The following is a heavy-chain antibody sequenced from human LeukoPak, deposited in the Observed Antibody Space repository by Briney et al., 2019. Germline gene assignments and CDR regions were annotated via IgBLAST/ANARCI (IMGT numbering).Heavy chain of an antibody. CDR1: GFTFTSYG. CDR3: AKDLYAAYIYGMDV. Sequence: GGSLRLSCEASGFTFTSYGMHWVRQAPGKGLEWVGFISYDGSDKYYADSVKGRFTISRDNSKNTLYLQMNSLSAEDTAVYYCAKDLYAAYIYGMDVWGQGPRSPSP. CDR2: ISYDGSDK. V-gene: IGHV3-30*18. J-gene: IGHJ6*02. D-gene: IGHD3-16*01.